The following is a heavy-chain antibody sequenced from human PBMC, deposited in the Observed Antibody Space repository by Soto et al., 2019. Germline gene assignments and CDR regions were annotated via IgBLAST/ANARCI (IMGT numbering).Heavy chain of an antibody. D-gene: IGHD2-21*02. Sequence: QVQLVESGGGVVQPGRPLRLSCAASGFTFSTYAMYWVRQAPGKGLEWVAVISYGGSKKYYADSVKGRFTISRDNPKNRLYLQMNSLRADDTAVYYCARDSHCGGDCSLYYFGYWGQGTLVTVSS. J-gene: IGHJ4*02. CDR1: GFTFSTYA. V-gene: IGHV3-30-3*01. CDR3: ARDSHCGGDCSLYYFGY. CDR2: ISYGGSKK.